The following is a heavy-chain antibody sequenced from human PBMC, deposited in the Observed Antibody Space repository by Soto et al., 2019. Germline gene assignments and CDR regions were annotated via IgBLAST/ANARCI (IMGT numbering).Heavy chain of an antibody. CDR1: GDSVSSNSAA. J-gene: IGHJ4*02. CDR2: TYYRSKWYN. Sequence: PSQTLSLTCAISGDSVSSNSAAWNWIRQSPSRGLEWLGRTYYRSKWYNDYAVSVKSRITINPDTSKNQFSLQLNSVTAADTAVYYCARHLRLDATSYDFWSGYLFDYWGQGALVTVSS. D-gene: IGHD3-3*01. CDR3: ARHLRLDATSYDFWSGYLFDY. V-gene: IGHV6-1*01.